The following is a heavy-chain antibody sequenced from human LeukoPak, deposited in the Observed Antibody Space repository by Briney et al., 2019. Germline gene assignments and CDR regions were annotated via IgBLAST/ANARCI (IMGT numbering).Heavy chain of an antibody. CDR3: ARGLGSDIVATISYFDY. V-gene: IGHV3-48*03. CDR1: GFTFSSYE. J-gene: IGHJ4*02. D-gene: IGHD5-12*01. CDR2: MSSSGSTI. Sequence: GGSLRLSCAASGFTFSSYEMNWVRQAPGKGLEWVSYMSSSGSTIYYADSVKGRLTISRDNAKTSLYLQMNSLRAEDTAVYYCARGLGSDIVATISYFDYWGQGTLVTVSS.